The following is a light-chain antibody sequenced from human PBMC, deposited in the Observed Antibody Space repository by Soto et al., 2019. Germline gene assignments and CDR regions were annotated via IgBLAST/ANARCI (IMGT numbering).Light chain of an antibody. J-gene: IGKJ1*01. V-gene: IGKV3-20*01. Sequence: EIVLTQSPGTLSLSPGERATLSCRASQSVSSNYFAWYQQKPGQAPRLLIYGVSSRPAGIPDRFSGSGSGTDFTLTISRLEPEDFAVYYCEQYGSSPRTFGQGTKVDI. CDR3: EQYGSSPRT. CDR1: QSVSSNY. CDR2: GVS.